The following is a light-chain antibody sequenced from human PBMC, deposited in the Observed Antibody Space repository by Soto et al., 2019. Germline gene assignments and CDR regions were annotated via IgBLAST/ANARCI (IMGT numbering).Light chain of an antibody. CDR1: QTIIGY. CDR2: AAS. Sequence: DIQMTQSPSSLSASIGDSVTITCRASQTIIGYLNWYQQKPGKAPRLLINAASNLQSGVPSRFRGSGSETDFTLTITSQQPEDFATYYCQQSYTTPRTFGQGTKVDIK. J-gene: IGKJ1*01. CDR3: QQSYTTPRT. V-gene: IGKV1-39*01.